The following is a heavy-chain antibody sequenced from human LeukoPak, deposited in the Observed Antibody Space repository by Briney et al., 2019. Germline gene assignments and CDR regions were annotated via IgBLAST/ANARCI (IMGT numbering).Heavy chain of an antibody. D-gene: IGHD3-3*01. Sequence: PGGSLRLSCTASGLAFSNYEMNWVRQAPGEGLEWVSYISSSGSNIYYADSVKGRFTISRDNAKNSLYLQMNNLRAEDTAVYYCARKRGYYSSCDYWGQGTLVTVSS. CDR3: ARKRGYYSSCDY. CDR2: ISSSGSNI. J-gene: IGHJ4*02. V-gene: IGHV3-48*03. CDR1: GLAFSNYE.